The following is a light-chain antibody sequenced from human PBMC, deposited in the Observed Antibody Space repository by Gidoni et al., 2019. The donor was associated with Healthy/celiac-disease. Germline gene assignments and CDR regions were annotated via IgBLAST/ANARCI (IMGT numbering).Light chain of an antibody. CDR3: QQYNNWPWG. CDR2: GAS. CDR1: QRVSSN. J-gene: IGKJ1*01. Sequence: EIVMTQSPATLSVSPGARATLSCRASQRVSSNLAWYQQKPGQAPRLLIYGASTRATGIPARFSGSGSGTEFTLTISSLQSEDFAVYYCQQYNNWPWGFXXXTKVEIK. V-gene: IGKV3-15*01.